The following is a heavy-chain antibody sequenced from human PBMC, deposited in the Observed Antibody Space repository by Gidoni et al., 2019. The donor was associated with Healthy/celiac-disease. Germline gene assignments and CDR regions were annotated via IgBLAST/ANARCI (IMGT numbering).Heavy chain of an antibody. CDR3: ARGGVRDWYCSSTSCSPPGWFDP. D-gene: IGHD2-2*01. V-gene: IGHV1-2*02. Sequence: QVQLVQSGAEVKKPGASVKVSCKASGYTFTGYYMHWVRQAPGQGLEWMGWINPNSGGTNYAQKFQGRVTMTRDTSISTAYMELSRLRSDDTAVYYCARGGVRDWYCSSTSCSPPGWFDPWGQGTLVTVSS. J-gene: IGHJ5*02. CDR1: GYTFTGYY. CDR2: INPNSGGT.